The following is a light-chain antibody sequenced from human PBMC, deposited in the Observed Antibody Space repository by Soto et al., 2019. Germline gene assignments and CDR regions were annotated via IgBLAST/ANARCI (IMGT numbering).Light chain of an antibody. CDR1: QSINTY. V-gene: IGKV1-39*01. J-gene: IGKJ1*01. CDR3: QQSYNTPRT. CDR2: AAS. Sequence: DIQMTQSPSSLSASVGDRVTITCRASQSINTYLNWYQQKPGKAPNLLIYAASRLQSGVPSRFSGSGSGTDFTLTISSLQPEDFATYYCQQSYNTPRTFGQGTKVEI.